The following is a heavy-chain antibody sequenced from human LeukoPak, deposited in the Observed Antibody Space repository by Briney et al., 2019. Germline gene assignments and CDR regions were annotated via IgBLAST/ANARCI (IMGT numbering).Heavy chain of an antibody. V-gene: IGHV3-23*01. D-gene: IGHD6-19*01. J-gene: IGHJ4*02. Sequence: GGSLRLSCAASGFTFSSYGMSWVRQAPGKGLEWVSAISGSGGSTYYADSVKGRFTISRDNSKNTLYLQMNSLRAEDTAVYYCAKGSGPGSGWTPVGYWGQGTLVTVSS. CDR1: GFTFSSYG. CDR3: AKGSGPGSGWTPVGY. CDR2: ISGSGGST.